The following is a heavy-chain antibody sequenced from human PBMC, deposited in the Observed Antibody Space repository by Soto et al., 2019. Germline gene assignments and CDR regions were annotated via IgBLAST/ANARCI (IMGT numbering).Heavy chain of an antibody. CDR2: IKSKTDGGTT. Sequence: GGSLRLSCAASGFTFSNAWMSWVRQAPGKGLEWVGRIKSKTDGGTTDYAAPAKGRLTISREDSKNTLYLQMNSLKTVDEAVYYCTTSLDSGSYYKEGLGYYYYYMDVCGKVTTVTVSS. V-gene: IGHV3-15*01. CDR1: GFTFSNAW. CDR3: TTSLDSGSYYKEGLGYYYYYMDV. D-gene: IGHD3-10*01. J-gene: IGHJ6*03.